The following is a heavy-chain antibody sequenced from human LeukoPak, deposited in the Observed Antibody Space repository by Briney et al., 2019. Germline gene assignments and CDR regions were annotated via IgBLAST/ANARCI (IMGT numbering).Heavy chain of an antibody. CDR3: ARVGYDILTGPNYGMDV. CDR2: INHSGST. V-gene: IGHV4-34*01. CDR1: GGSFSGYY. D-gene: IGHD3-9*01. J-gene: IGHJ6*02. Sequence: SETLSLTCAVYGGSFSGYYWSWLRQPPGKGLEWIGEINHSGSTNYNPSLKSRVTISVDTSKNQFSLKLSSVTAADTAVYYCARVGYDILTGPNYGMDVWGQGTTVTVSS.